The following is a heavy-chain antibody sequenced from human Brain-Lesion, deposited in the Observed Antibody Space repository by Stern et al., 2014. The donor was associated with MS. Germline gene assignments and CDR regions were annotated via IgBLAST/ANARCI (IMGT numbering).Heavy chain of an antibody. D-gene: IGHD6-6*01. V-gene: IGHV5-51*01. Sequence: MQLVQSGAEVKKPGESLKISCKGSGYSFTTNWIRWVRQMPGNGLEWLGIIWPGGSDTRYSPSFQGQVTISADKSISTAYLQWSSLQASDTAMYYCARRGDSSSSGFDYWGQGTLVIVSS. CDR1: GYSFTTNW. CDR2: IWPGGSDT. J-gene: IGHJ4*02. CDR3: ARRGDSSSSGFDY.